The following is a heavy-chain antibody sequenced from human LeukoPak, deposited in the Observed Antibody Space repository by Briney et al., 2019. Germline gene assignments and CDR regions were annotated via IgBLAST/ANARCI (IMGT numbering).Heavy chain of an antibody. CDR2: IGGSGGST. Sequence: PGGSLRLSCVASGFTFSKYTMSWVRQAPGKGLEWVSGIGGSGGSTYYADSVKGRFTISRDNSKNTLYLQMNSLRAEDTAVYYCAKDGRSTTPGYWGQGTLVTVSS. V-gene: IGHV3-23*01. CDR3: AKDGRSTTPGY. D-gene: IGHD2-2*01. J-gene: IGHJ4*02. CDR1: GFTFSKYT.